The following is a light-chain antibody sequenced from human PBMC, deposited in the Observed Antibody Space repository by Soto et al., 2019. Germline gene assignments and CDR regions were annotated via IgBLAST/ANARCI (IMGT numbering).Light chain of an antibody. CDR3: CSYAGSRTFG. V-gene: IGLV2-23*02. CDR1: SGYVGNFDL. Sequence: QSLLTQPASVSGSPGQSITISCTGTSGYVGNFDLVSWYQQHPGKAPKLIIYEVNKRPSAVSNRFSGSKSDNTASLTISGLQAEDEAEYYWCSYAGSRTFGFGTGTKVTVL. CDR2: EVN. J-gene: IGLJ1*01.